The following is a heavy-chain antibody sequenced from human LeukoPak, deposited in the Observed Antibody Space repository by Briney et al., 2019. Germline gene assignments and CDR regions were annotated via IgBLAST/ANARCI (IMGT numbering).Heavy chain of an antibody. CDR1: GFTFSSYA. Sequence: GGSLRLSCAASGFTFSSYAMHWVRQAPGKGLEWVAVISYDGSNKYYGDSVKGRFTISRDNSKNTLYLQMNSLRAEDTAAYYCAKPRYGAENYDFDYWGQGTLVTVSS. CDR2: ISYDGSNK. V-gene: IGHV3-30*18. D-gene: IGHD4-17*01. CDR3: AKPRYGAENYDFDY. J-gene: IGHJ4*02.